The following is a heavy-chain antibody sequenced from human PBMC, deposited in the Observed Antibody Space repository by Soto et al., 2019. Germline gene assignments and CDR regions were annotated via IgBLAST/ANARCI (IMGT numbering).Heavy chain of an antibody. D-gene: IGHD6-13*01. CDR1: GFTFRNFG. Sequence: QVQLVESGGGVVQPGTSLRLSCTGSGFTFRNFGLHWVHQAPGQGLEWVAIISYSGAVKYYGDSVKGRFTISRDDSKNTVYLQMDRLTPEDTAVYHCAKSLIRDYSNSHWGMDVWGQGTTVIVSS. V-gene: IGHV3-30*18. CDR3: AKSLIRDYSNSHWGMDV. J-gene: IGHJ6*02. CDR2: ISYSGAVK.